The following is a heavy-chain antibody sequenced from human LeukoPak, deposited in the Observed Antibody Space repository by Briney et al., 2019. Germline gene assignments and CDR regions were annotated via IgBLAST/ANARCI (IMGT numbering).Heavy chain of an antibody. V-gene: IGHV3-23*01. J-gene: IGHJ4*02. CDR2: ISGSGGST. CDR3: AKDVLYSSSWYPFDC. Sequence: GGSLRLSCAASGFTFSSYAMSWVCQAPGKGLEWVSAISGSGGSTYYADSVKGRFTISRDNSKNTLYLQMNSLRVEDTAVYYCAKDVLYSSSWYPFDCWGQGTLVSVSS. CDR1: GFTFSSYA. D-gene: IGHD6-13*01.